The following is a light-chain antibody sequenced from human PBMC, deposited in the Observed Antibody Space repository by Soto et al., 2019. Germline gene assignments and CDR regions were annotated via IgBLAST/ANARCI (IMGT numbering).Light chain of an antibody. CDR1: QSIGYY. CDR2: DAS. V-gene: IGKV3-11*01. J-gene: IGKJ1*01. Sequence: EIVLTQSKATLSLSPGERATLSCRASQSIGYYLAWYQEKPGQAPRLLIYDASIRATGIPARFSGSWSGTDFTLTINGLEPEDSAVYCCQQRGNWPPTWPFGQRAKVDI. CDR3: QQRGNWPPTWP.